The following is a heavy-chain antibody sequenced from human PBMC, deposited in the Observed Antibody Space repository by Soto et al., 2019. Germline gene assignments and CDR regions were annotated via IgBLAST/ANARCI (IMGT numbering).Heavy chain of an antibody. CDR1: GGSFSGYY. CDR3: ARGLACSGGSCYRAPSLGAFDI. CDR2: INHSGST. J-gene: IGHJ3*02. Sequence: QVQLQQWGAGLLKPSETLSLTCAVYGGSFSGYYWSWIRQPPGKGLEWIGEINHSGSTNYNPSLKSRVTKSVDTSKNQFSLKLSSVTAADTAVYYCARGLACSGGSCYRAPSLGAFDIWGQGTMVTVSS. D-gene: IGHD2-15*01. V-gene: IGHV4-34*01.